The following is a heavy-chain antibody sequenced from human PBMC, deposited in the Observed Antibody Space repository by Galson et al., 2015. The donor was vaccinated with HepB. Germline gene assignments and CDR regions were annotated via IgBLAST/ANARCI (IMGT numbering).Heavy chain of an antibody. CDR2: ISSSSSYI. Sequence: SLRLSCAASGFTFSSYSMNWVRQAPGKGLEWVSSISSSSSYIYYADSVKGRFTISRDNAKNSLYLQMNSLRAEDTAVYYCARVTGTTHYYYYYGMDVWGQGTTVTVSS. CDR1: GFTFSSYS. J-gene: IGHJ6*02. D-gene: IGHD1-1*01. V-gene: IGHV3-21*01. CDR3: ARVTGTTHYYYYYGMDV.